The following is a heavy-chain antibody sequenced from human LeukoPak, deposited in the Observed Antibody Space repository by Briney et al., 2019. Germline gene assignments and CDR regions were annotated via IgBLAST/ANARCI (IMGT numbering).Heavy chain of an antibody. D-gene: IGHD3-22*01. CDR3: ARELRYDNSDSGAF. J-gene: IGHJ3*01. Sequence: SETLSLTCDVSGASIRNKFWSWLRHPPGKALEWIGYISYTGTTNYNPSLKSRVTISIDTSKNQFSLKLTSVTAADTALYYCARELRYDNSDSGAFWGQGTVVTVSS. CDR2: ISYTGTT. V-gene: IGHV4-59*12. CDR1: GASIRNKF.